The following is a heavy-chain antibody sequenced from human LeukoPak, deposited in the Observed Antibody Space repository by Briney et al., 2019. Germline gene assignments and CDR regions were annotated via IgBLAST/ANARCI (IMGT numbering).Heavy chain of an antibody. CDR1: GXSFTSYW. V-gene: IGHV5-51*01. J-gene: IGHJ4*02. CDR3: ARYTDHYYFDY. D-gene: IGHD1-1*01. CDR2: IYPGDSDT. Sequence: GESLKIACKGSGXSFTSYWIGWVRQMPGKGLEWMGIIYPGDSDTRYCPSFQGQVTISADKSISTAYLQWSSLNTSDTAMYYCARYTDHYYFDYWGQGTLVTVSS.